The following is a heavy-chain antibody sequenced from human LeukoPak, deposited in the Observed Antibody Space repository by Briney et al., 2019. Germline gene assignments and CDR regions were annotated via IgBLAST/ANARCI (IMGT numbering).Heavy chain of an antibody. CDR3: ATGIPMVRGVRDPVVDY. Sequence: PGGSLRLSCAASGFTFSSYWMSWVRQAPGKGLEWVANIKQDGSEKYYVDSVKGRFTISRDNAKNSLYLQMNSLRAEDTAVYYCATGIPMVRGVRDPVVDYWGQGTLVTVSS. CDR1: GFTFSSYW. D-gene: IGHD3-10*01. CDR2: IKQDGSEK. V-gene: IGHV3-7*01. J-gene: IGHJ4*02.